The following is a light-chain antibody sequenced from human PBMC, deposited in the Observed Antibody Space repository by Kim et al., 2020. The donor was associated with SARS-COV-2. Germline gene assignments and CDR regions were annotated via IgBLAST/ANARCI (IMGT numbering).Light chain of an antibody. CDR2: DAS. J-gene: IGKJ1*01. CDR1: QGVRRY. Sequence: SPGERAPLSCRARQGVRRYLAWYQQKPGHAPRLLISDASNRATGIPDRFSGSGSGTGFTLTFSSLEPEDFAVYYCQQRSNWPPWTFGQRTKVDIK. V-gene: IGKV3-11*01. CDR3: QQRSNWPPWT.